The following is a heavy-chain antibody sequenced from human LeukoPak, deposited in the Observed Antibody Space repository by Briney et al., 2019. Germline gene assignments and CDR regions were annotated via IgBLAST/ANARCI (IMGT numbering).Heavy chain of an antibody. J-gene: IGHJ1*01. CDR3: AKVGATVSRFPMWFQH. Sequence: GGSLRLSCAASGFTFSSYAMSWVRQAPGKGLEWVSAISVSGGSTYYADSVKGRFTISRGNSKNTLYLQMNSLRAEDTAVYYCAKVGATVSRFPMWFQHWGQGTLVTVSS. D-gene: IGHD4-17*01. V-gene: IGHV3-23*01. CDR2: ISVSGGST. CDR1: GFTFSSYA.